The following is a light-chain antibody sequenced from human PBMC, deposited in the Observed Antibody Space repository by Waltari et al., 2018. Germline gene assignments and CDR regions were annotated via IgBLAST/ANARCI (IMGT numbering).Light chain of an antibody. CDR2: KAS. J-gene: IGKJ4*01. Sequence: DIQMTQSPSTLSASVGDRVTITSRASQSISSWLAWYQQKPGKAPKVLIYKASRLETGVPSRFSGSGAGTEFTLTISSLQPDDFATYYCQQYNSYPLTFGGGTKVEIK. V-gene: IGKV1-5*03. CDR1: QSISSW. CDR3: QQYNSYPLT.